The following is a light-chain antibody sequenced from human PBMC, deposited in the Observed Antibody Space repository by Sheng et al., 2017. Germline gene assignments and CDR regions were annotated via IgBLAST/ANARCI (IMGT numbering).Light chain of an antibody. J-gene: IGLJ3*02. CDR3: QTWATGIHL. V-gene: IGLV4-69*01. Sequence: QVVLTQLPSASASLGASVKLTCTLSSGHSKNDIAWHQQQPEKGPRFLMTLNSDGSFDKGDGIPARFSVSSSGAEHYLTISSLQSEDEAEYYCQTWATGIHLFGGGTKLTVL. CDR1: SGHSKND. CDR2: LNSDGSF.